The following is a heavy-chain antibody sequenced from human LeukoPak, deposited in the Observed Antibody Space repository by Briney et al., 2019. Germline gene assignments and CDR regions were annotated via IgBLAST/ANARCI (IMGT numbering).Heavy chain of an antibody. CDR1: GFTFSSYS. Sequence: GGSLRLSCAASGFTFSSYSMTWVRQAPGKGLEWVSSISSSLNYLYYADSVKGRFTISRDNSRNTLYLQMNSLRAEDTAVYYCAEGGYDQDFDYWGQGALVTVSS. CDR2: ISSSLNYL. CDR3: AEGGYDQDFDY. J-gene: IGHJ4*02. V-gene: IGHV3-21*04. D-gene: IGHD5-12*01.